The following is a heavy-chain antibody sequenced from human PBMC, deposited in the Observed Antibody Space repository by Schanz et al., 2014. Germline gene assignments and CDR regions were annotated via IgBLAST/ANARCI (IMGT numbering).Heavy chain of an antibody. V-gene: IGHV1-2*06. Sequence: QVQLVQSGAEVKKPGASVKVSCKASGYTFTRYYIHWVRQAPGQGLEWMGRINPNSGGTNYVQKFQGRVTMTRDTSISTAYMELSRLRSDDTAVYYCASLGGADVFDIWGQGTMVTVSS. CDR3: ASLGGADVFDI. D-gene: IGHD3-16*01. CDR2: INPNSGGT. J-gene: IGHJ3*02. CDR1: GYTFTRYY.